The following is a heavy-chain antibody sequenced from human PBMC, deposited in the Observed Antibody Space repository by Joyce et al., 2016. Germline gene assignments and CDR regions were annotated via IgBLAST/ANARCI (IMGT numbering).Heavy chain of an antibody. CDR3: ARGGISSDHFFFYTLDI. Sequence: QVLLVQSGATVKRPGSSLKVSCQSSGGAFSNFTVNWVRQAPGQRLEWMGGSIPFFGAAKYAEHFQSRVTLTADLSTRTAFMELSSLTSADTAVYYCARGGISSDHFFFYTLDIWGPGTTVIVSS. V-gene: IGHV1-69*12. J-gene: IGHJ6*02. CDR1: GGAFSNFT. D-gene: IGHD6-6*01. CDR2: SIPFFGAA.